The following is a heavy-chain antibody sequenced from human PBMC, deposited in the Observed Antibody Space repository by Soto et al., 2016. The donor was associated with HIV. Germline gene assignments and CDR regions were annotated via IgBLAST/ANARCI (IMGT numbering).Heavy chain of an antibody. J-gene: IGHJ4*02. Sequence: QVQLVESGEAWSGLEGPVRLSCAASGFSFSDYYMTWIRQTPGKGLEWISYISSSGTSKNYADSVKGRFTISRDNAKNSLYLQLNSLRDEDTAIYYCAKSRTSTAGHYDYWGQGILVTVSS. CDR2: ISSSGTSK. V-gene: IGHV3-11*05. CDR3: AKSRTSTAGHYDY. D-gene: IGHD6-13*01. CDR1: GFSFSDYY.